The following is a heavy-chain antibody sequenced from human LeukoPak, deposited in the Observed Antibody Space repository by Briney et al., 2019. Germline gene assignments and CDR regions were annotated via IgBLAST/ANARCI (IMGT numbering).Heavy chain of an antibody. J-gene: IGHJ4*02. CDR2: IYYSGST. CDR3: ARPPYCSSTSCPFDY. Sequence: SETLSLTCTVSGGSMSSYYWSWIRQPPGKGLEWIGYIYYSGSTNYNPSLKSRVTISVDTSKNQFSLKLSSVTAADTAVYYCARPPYCSSTSCPFDYWGQGTLVTVSS. V-gene: IGHV4-59*08. CDR1: GGSMSSYY. D-gene: IGHD2-2*01.